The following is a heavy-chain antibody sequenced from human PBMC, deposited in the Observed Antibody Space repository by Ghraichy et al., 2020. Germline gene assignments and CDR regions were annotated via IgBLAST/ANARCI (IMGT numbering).Heavy chain of an antibody. CDR2: IIPIFGTA. CDR3: ARPDYYDSSGYYSQLDY. J-gene: IGHJ4*02. Sequence: SCKASGGTFSSYAISWVRQAPGQGLEWMGGIIPIFGTANYAQKFQGRVAITADESTSTAYMELSSLRSEDTAVYYCARPDYYDSSGYYSQLDYWGQGTLVTVSS. CDR1: GGTFSSYA. V-gene: IGHV1-69*01. D-gene: IGHD3-22*01.